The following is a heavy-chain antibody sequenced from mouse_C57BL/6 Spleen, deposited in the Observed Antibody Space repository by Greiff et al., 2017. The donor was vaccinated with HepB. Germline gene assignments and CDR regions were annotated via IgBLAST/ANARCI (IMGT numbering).Heavy chain of an antibody. Sequence: EVQRVESGAELVRPGASVKLSCTASGFNIKDDYMHWVKQRPEQGLEWIGWIDPENGDTEYASKFQGKATITADTSSNTAYLQLSSLTSEDTAVYYCTGVGFFDYWGQGTTLTVSS. D-gene: IGHD1-1*02. CDR2: IDPENGDT. V-gene: IGHV14-4*01. J-gene: IGHJ2*01. CDR1: GFNIKDDY. CDR3: TGVGFFDY.